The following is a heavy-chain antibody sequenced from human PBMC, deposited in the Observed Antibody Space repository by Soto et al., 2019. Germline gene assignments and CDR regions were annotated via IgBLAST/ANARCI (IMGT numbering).Heavy chain of an antibody. V-gene: IGHV1-2*02. Sequence: ASVKVSCKASGYTFTSYYIHWVRQAPGQGLEWMGWINPITGGTNYAPKFQGRVTMTRDTSITTAYMELGRLRSDDTAVYYCARNYYDSSDRDYLDYWGQGTPVTVSS. J-gene: IGHJ4*02. CDR3: ARNYYDSSDRDYLDY. D-gene: IGHD3-22*01. CDR2: INPITGGT. CDR1: GYTFTSYY.